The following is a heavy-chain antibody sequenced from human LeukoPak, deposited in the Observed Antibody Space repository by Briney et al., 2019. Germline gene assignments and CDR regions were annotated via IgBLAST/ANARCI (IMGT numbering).Heavy chain of an antibody. J-gene: IGHJ4*02. CDR3: ARVGIRFLEQYYFDY. V-gene: IGHV3-74*03. D-gene: IGHD3-3*01. CDR2: INDDGRTT. CDR1: GFTFSYYW. Sequence: TGGSLRLSCAASGFTFSYYWMHWVRQAPGEGLVWVSRINDDGRTTTYADSVKGRITISRDNAKNTLYLQMSSLRVEDTAVYYCARVGIRFLEQYYFDYWGQGTLVTVSS.